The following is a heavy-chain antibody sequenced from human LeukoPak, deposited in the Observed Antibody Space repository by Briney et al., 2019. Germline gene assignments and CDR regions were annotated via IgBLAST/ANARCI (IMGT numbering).Heavy chain of an antibody. Sequence: GGSLRLSCVASGFTFSNYAMSWVRQAPGKGLEWVSAISGSGGSTYYADSVKGRFTISRDNSKNTLYLQMNSLRAEDAAVYYCATLSRGWYWGYWGQGTLVTVSS. CDR2: ISGSGGST. CDR3: ATLSRGWYWGY. D-gene: IGHD6-19*01. V-gene: IGHV3-23*01. J-gene: IGHJ4*02. CDR1: GFTFSNYA.